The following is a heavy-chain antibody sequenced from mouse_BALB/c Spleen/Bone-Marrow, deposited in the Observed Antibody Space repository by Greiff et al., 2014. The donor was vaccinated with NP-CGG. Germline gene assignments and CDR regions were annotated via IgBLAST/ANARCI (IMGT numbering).Heavy chain of an antibody. J-gene: IGHJ4*01. CDR3: ARKSQRAHDSMMY. Sequence: QVQLKESGLELVKPGASVRISCKASGYTFTSFYIHWVKQRPGQGLEWIGWIYPGDFNTKFNEKFKGKATLTADKSSSTAYMQLSSLTSEDSAVYFCARKSQRAHDSMMYWGPGTSVTVSS. V-gene: IGHV1S56*01. CDR1: GYTFTSFY. CDR2: IYPGDFNT. D-gene: IGHD2-3*01.